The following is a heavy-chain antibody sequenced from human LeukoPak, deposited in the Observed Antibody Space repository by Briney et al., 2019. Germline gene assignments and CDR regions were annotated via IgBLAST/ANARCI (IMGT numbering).Heavy chain of an antibody. CDR2: TYDRSKWYN. D-gene: IGHD3-16*01. Sequence: SQTLSLTCAISGDSVSSNSAAWNWIRQSPSRGLEWLGRTYDRSKWYNDYAVSVKSQITITPDTSKNKFSLQLNSVTPEDTAVYYCARVTQTTFGGVRPLDAFDIWGQGTMVTVSS. J-gene: IGHJ3*02. CDR3: ARVTQTTFGGVRPLDAFDI. CDR1: GDSVSSNSAA. V-gene: IGHV6-1*01.